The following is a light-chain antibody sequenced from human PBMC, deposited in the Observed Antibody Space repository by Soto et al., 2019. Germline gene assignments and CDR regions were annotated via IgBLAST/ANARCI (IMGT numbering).Light chain of an antibody. J-gene: IGKJ4*01. Sequence: EFVLTQSPGTLSLSPGERATLSCRASQSVSSSYLAWYQQKPGQAPRLLIYGASSRATGIPDRFSGSGSATDFTLTISRLEPEDFAVYYCQQFSSYPLTFGGGTKVDNK. CDR2: GAS. CDR3: QQFSSYPLT. V-gene: IGKV3-20*01. CDR1: QSVSSSY.